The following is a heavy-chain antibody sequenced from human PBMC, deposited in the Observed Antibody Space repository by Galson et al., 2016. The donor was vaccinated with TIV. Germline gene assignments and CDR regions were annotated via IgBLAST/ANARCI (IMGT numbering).Heavy chain of an antibody. CDR1: GFTFGSYG. CDR3: ARDRGSFSMILVADYYYGMDV. D-gene: IGHD3-22*01. V-gene: IGHV3-30*03. J-gene: IGHJ6*02. Sequence: SLRLSCAASGFTFGSYGMHWVRHGPGKGLEWLAFVSFDRSDTTYADSVKGRFTISRDNFKNTLYLQMSSLRTEDTAVYYCARDRGSFSMILVADYYYGMDVWGQGTTVAVS. CDR2: VSFDRSDT.